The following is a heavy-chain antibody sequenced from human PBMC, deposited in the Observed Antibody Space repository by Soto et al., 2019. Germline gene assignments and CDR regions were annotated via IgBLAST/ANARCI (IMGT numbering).Heavy chain of an antibody. CDR1: GYTFTGYY. J-gene: IGHJ4*02. D-gene: IGHD2-15*01. CDR2: INPNSGGT. V-gene: IGHV1-2*02. Sequence: GASVKVSCKASGYTFTGYYMHWVRQAPGQGLEWMGWINPNSGGTNYAQKFQGRVTMTRDTSISTAYMELSRLRSDDTAVYYCARVNTVVVVADLDYWGQGTLVTVSS. CDR3: ARVNTVVVVADLDY.